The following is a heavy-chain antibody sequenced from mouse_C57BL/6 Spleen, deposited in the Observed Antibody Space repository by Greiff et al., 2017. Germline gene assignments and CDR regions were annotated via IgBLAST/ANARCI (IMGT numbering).Heavy chain of an antibody. D-gene: IGHD2-14*01. CDR2: IYPGDGDT. CDR3: ARRHPRDDVETWFAY. CDR1: GYAFSSYW. Sequence: QVQLQQSGAELVKPGASVKISCKASGYAFSSYWMNWVKQRPGKGLEWIGQIYPGDGDTNYNGKFKGKATLTADKSSSTAYMQLSSLTSEDSAVYFCARRHPRDDVETWFAYWGQGTLVTVSA. J-gene: IGHJ3*01. V-gene: IGHV1-80*01.